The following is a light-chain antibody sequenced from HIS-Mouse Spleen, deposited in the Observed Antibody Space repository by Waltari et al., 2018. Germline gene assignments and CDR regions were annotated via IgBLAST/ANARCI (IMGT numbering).Light chain of an antibody. CDR3: QQLNSYPPT. V-gene: IGKV1-9*01. Sequence: DIQLTQSPSFLSASVGDRVTITCRASQGISSYLACYQQKPGKAPKLLIYAASPLQSGVPSRFSGSGSGTEFTLKISSLQPEDFATYYCQQLNSYPPTFGQGTKVEIK. J-gene: IGKJ1*01. CDR2: AAS. CDR1: QGISSY.